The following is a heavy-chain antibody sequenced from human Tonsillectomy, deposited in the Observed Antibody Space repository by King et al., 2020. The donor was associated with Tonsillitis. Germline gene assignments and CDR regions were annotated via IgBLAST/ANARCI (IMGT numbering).Heavy chain of an antibody. V-gene: IGHV4-39*01. J-gene: IGHJ2*01. CDR1: GGSISGSSYY. Sequence: QQQESGPGLVKPSETLSRTCTVSGGSISGSSYYWGWIRQPPGKGLEWIGSIYYSGNTYYNPSLKSRVTISVDTSKNKFSLNLSSVTADDTAVYYCARHGRCCPSALGYFDLWGRRTLVTVYS. CDR3: ARHGRCCPSALGYFDL. D-gene: IGHD1-26*01. CDR2: IYYSGNT.